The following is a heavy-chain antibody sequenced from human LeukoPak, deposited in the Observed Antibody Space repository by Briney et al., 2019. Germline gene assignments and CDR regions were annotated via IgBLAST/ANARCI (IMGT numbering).Heavy chain of an antibody. CDR2: FDPEDGET. V-gene: IGHV1-24*01. Sequence: KVSCKVSGYTLTELSMHWVRQAPGKGLEWMGGFDPEDGETIYAQKFQGRVTMTEDTSTDTAYMELSSLRSGDTAVYYCATGGYDSSGLYFDYWGQGTLVTVSS. CDR1: GYTLTELS. J-gene: IGHJ4*02. CDR3: ATGGYDSSGLYFDY. D-gene: IGHD3-22*01.